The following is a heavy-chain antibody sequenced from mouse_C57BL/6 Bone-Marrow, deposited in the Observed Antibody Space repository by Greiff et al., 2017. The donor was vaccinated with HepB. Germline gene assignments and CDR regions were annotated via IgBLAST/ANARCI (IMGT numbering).Heavy chain of an antibody. J-gene: IGHJ3*01. CDR2: IYPGSGRT. Sequence: QVQLQQSGAELVKPGASVKMSCKASGYTFTSYWITWVKQRPGQGLEWIGDIYPGSGRTNYNEKFKSKATLTVDTSSSTAYMQLSSLTSDDSAVYYCARLDSSGYGEVFAYWGQGTLVTVAA. CDR3: ARLDSSGYGEVFAY. V-gene: IGHV1-55*01. CDR1: GYTFTSYW. D-gene: IGHD3-2*02.